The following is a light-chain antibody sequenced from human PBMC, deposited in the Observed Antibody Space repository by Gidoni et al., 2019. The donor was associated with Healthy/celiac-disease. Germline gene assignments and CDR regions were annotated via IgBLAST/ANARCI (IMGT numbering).Light chain of an antibody. CDR3: SSYTSSSTLV. J-gene: IGLJ2*01. V-gene: IGLV2-14*01. CDR2: EVS. CDR1: SSDVGGYNY. Sequence: QSALTQPASVSGSPGQAITISCTGTSSDVGGYNYVSWYQQNTGKAPKLMIYEVSNRPSGVSNRFSGSKSGNTASLTISGLQAEDEADYYCSSYTSSSTLVFGGGTKLTVL.